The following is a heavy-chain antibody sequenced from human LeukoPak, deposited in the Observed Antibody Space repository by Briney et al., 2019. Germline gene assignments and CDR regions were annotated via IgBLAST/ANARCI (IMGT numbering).Heavy chain of an antibody. D-gene: IGHD3-9*01. CDR2: ISTSSSYI. Sequence: GSLRLSCVASGFTFSSYSMNWVRQAPGKGLEWVSSISTSSSYIYYADSVKGRFTISRDNAKNSLYLQMNNLRAEDTAVYYCARDGYDILTGLYYYYMDVWGKGTTVTVSS. J-gene: IGHJ6*03. CDR1: GFTFSSYS. V-gene: IGHV3-21*01. CDR3: ARDGYDILTGLYYYYMDV.